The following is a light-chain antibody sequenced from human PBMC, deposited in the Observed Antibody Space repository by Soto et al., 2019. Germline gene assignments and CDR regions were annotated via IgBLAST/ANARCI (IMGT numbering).Light chain of an antibody. CDR2: EVN. CDR3: SSYAGRNNLV. CDR1: SSDVGAYNY. Sequence: QSALTQPASVSGSPGQSITISCTGTSSDVGAYNYVSWYQQHPGKAPKLMIYEVNNRPSGVSNRFSGSKSGNTASLTISGLQAEDEADYYCSSYAGRNNLVFGGGTKLTVL. V-gene: IGLV2-14*01. J-gene: IGLJ2*01.